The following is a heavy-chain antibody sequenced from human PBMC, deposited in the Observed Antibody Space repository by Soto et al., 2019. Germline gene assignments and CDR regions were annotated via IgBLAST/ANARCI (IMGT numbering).Heavy chain of an antibody. D-gene: IGHD1-1*01. CDR2: ISGSGGST. CDR1: GFTFSSYA. V-gene: IGHV3-23*01. CDR3: AKSTLRWYDVDY. J-gene: IGHJ4*02. Sequence: EVQLLESGGGLVQPGGSLRLSCAASGFTFSSYAMSWVRQAPGKGLEWVSAISGSGGSTYYADSVKGRFTISRDNSKNTQYLQMNSRRAEDTAVYYCAKSTLRWYDVDYWGQGTLVTVSS.